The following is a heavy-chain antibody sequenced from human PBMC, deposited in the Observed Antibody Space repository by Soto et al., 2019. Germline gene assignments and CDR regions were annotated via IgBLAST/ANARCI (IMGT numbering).Heavy chain of an antibody. V-gene: IGHV5-51*01. CDR2: IYPGDSDT. CDR3: ARRSDSSSYYYGMDV. J-gene: IGHJ6*02. Sequence: PVESPKFSCQSSGYCFTSYWIGRVRPETGQGLEWMGIIYPGDSDTRYSPSFQGQVTISADKSISTAYLQCSSLTAEETAMYYCARRSDSSSYYYGMDVWGQGTTVTV. CDR1: GYCFTSYW. D-gene: IGHD6-13*01.